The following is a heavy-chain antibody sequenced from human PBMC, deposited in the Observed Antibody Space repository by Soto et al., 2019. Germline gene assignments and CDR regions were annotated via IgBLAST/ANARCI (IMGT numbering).Heavy chain of an antibody. V-gene: IGHV4-30-4*01. CDR2: ISYIGTT. Sequence: QVQLQESGPGLVKPSQTLSLTCTVSGDSISSANNYWSWIRQPPGEGLEWIGFISYIGTTSYSPSLKSRLAISLDTSKNHFSLSLTSVTAADTAVYYCARGRGYSYGLDPWGQGTLVTVSS. CDR1: GDSISSANNY. J-gene: IGHJ5*02. D-gene: IGHD5-12*01. CDR3: ARGRGYSYGLDP.